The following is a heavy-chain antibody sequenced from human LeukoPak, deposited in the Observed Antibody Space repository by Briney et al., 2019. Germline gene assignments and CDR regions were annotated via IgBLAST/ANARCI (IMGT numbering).Heavy chain of an antibody. CDR2: IYYSGST. Sequence: SETLSLTCTVSGGSISSYYWSWIRQPPRKGLEGIGYIYYSGSTNYNPSLKRRVSISVHTSKNQISLNLKSVTAADTAVYYCGRHVYGSGARSSFDPWGQGTLVTVSS. D-gene: IGHD3-10*01. CDR1: GGSISSYY. J-gene: IGHJ5*02. CDR3: GRHVYGSGARSSFDP. V-gene: IGHV4-59*08.